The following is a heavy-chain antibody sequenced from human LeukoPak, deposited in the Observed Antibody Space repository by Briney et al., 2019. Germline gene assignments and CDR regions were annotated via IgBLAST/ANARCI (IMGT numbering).Heavy chain of an antibody. CDR2: IHYSGTT. Sequence: SETLSLTCSVSGYSINTGYFWVWIRQPPGKGPEWIGNIHYSGTTYYNPSLNSRVAISVDTSKNQFSLNLNSVTAADTAIYYCARDGAVSGYSFDYWGQGILVTVSS. CDR1: GYSINTGYF. CDR3: ARDGAVSGYSFDY. V-gene: IGHV4-38-2*02. D-gene: IGHD3-22*01. J-gene: IGHJ4*02.